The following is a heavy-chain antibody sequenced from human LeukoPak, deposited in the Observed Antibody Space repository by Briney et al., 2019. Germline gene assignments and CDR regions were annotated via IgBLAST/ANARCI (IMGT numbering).Heavy chain of an antibody. Sequence: PGGSLRLSCAASGFTFSDYYMSWIRQAPGKGLEWVSYISSSSSYTNYADSVKGRFTISRDNAKNSLYLQMNSLRAEDTAVYYCARLSICSGGSCYSIIDYWGQGTLVTVSS. CDR2: ISSSSSYT. D-gene: IGHD2-15*01. CDR3: ARLSICSGGSCYSIIDY. CDR1: GFTFSDYY. V-gene: IGHV3-11*06. J-gene: IGHJ4*02.